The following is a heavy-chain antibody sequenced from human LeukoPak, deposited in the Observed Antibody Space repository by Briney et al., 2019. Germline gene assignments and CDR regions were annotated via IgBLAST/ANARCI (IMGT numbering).Heavy chain of an antibody. J-gene: IGHJ3*02. CDR1: GGSFSGYY. Sequence: SETLSLTCAVYGGSFSGYYWSWIRQPPGKGLEWSGEINHSGSTNYNPSLTSRVTISVDTSKNQFSLKLSSVTAADTAVYYCARLHYDEGYDAFDIWGQGTMVTVTA. V-gene: IGHV4-34*01. CDR2: INHSGST. D-gene: IGHD3-22*01. CDR3: ARLHYDEGYDAFDI.